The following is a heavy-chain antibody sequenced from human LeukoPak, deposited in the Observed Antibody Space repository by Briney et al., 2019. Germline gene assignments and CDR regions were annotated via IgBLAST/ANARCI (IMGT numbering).Heavy chain of an antibody. J-gene: IGHJ4*02. CDR2: IRYDGSNK. CDR1: GFTFSSYG. D-gene: IGHD5-12*01. CDR3: AKDRIVATLYFDY. Sequence: PGGSLRLSCAASGFTFSSYGMHWVRQAPGKGLEWVAFIRYDGSNKYYADSVKGRFTISRDNSKNTLYLQMNSLRAEDTAVYYCAKDRIVATLYFDYWGQGTLVTVSS. V-gene: IGHV3-30*02.